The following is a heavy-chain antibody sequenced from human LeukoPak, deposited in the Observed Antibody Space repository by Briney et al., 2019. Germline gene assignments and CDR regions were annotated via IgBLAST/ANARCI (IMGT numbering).Heavy chain of an antibody. Sequence: ASVKVSFTASGYTFTVYYMHWVRQAPGQGLEWMGWINPNSGGTNYAQKFQGRVTMTRDTSISTAYMELSRLRSDDTAVYYCARGAGCSISSTSCYLDYWGQGTLVTVSS. V-gene: IGHV1-2*02. CDR1: GYTFTVYY. J-gene: IGHJ4*02. CDR2: INPNSGGT. D-gene: IGHD2-2*01. CDR3: ARGAGCSISSTSCYLDY.